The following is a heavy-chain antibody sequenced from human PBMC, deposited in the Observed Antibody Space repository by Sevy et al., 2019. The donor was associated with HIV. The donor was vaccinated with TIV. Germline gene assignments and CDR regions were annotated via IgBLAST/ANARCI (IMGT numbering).Heavy chain of an antibody. Sequence: GGSLRLSCAASGFIFSSYEMSWVRQAPGKGLEWVSHISQSGGTTYYSDSVKGRFTISRDNAKNSLYLQMNSLRAEDTAIDYGARDLPPSATTVAHFDYWGQGTLVTVSS. D-gene: IGHD4-17*01. CDR3: ARDLPPSATTVAHFDY. CDR1: GFIFSSYE. CDR2: ISQSGGTT. J-gene: IGHJ4*02. V-gene: IGHV3-48*03.